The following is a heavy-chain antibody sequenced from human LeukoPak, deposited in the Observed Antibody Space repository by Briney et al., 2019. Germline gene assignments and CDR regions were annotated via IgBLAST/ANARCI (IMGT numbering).Heavy chain of an antibody. CDR2: IYYSGSL. CDR3: SREHCGGNCYAGSYWYFDL. Sequence: SQTLSLTCTVSGDSITSGDYYWSWIRPPPGTGLEWIVYIYYSGSLYYNPSLKSQITMSLDASKNQFSLKLNSVTAADTAVYYCSREHCGGNCYAGSYWYFDLWGRGTLVTVSS. J-gene: IGHJ2*01. CDR1: GDSITSGDYY. D-gene: IGHD2-21*02. V-gene: IGHV4-30-4*01.